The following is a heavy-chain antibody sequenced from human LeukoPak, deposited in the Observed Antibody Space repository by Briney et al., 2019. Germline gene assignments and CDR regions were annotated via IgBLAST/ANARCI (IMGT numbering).Heavy chain of an antibody. Sequence: GGSLRLSCAASGFAFSSYWMSWVRQAPGKGLEWVANIKQDGSEKYYVDSVKGRFTISRDNAKNSLYLQMNSLRTDDTGVYYCARDRGAARPNDYWGQGTLVAVSS. CDR3: ARDRGAARPNDY. CDR2: IKQDGSEK. CDR1: GFAFSSYW. J-gene: IGHJ4*02. D-gene: IGHD6-6*01. V-gene: IGHV3-7*03.